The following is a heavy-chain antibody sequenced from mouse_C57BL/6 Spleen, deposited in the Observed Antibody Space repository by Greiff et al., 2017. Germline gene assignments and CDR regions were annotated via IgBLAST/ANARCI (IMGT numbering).Heavy chain of an antibody. D-gene: IGHD1-1*01. Sequence: VKLMESGAELARPGASVKMSCKASGYTFTSYTMHWVKQRPGQGLEWIGYINPSSGYTKYNQKFKDKATLTADKSSSTAYMQLSSLTSEDSAVYYCARFITTVVAPGRFDYWGQGTTLTVSS. V-gene: IGHV1-4*01. CDR1: GYTFTSYT. J-gene: IGHJ2*01. CDR2: INPSSGYT. CDR3: ARFITTVVAPGRFDY.